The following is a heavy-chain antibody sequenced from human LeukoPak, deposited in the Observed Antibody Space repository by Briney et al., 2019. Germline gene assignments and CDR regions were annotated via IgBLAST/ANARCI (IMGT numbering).Heavy chain of an antibody. CDR3: ARCITMVRGVIRPPDY. Sequence: SETLSLTCTVSGXSISSSSYYWGWIRQSPGKGLEWIGSISYSGSAYYNPSLKSRLTISVDTSTNQFSLKLSSVTAADTAVYYCARCITMVRGVIRPPDYWGQGTLVTVSS. CDR1: GXSISSSSYY. CDR2: ISYSGSA. D-gene: IGHD3-10*01. V-gene: IGHV4-39*01. J-gene: IGHJ4*02.